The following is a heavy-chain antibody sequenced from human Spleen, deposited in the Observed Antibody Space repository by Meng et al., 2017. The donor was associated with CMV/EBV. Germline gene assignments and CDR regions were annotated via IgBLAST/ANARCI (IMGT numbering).Heavy chain of an antibody. CDR3: ARVGYSYGPYYGMDV. J-gene: IGHJ6*02. CDR1: GYTFTAYY. Sequence: SVKVSCKASGYTFTAYYMHWVRQAPGQGLEWMGRIIPILGIANYAQKFQGRVTITADKSTSTAYMELSSLRSEDTAVYYCARVGYSYGPYYGMDVWGQGTTVTVSS. CDR2: IIPILGIA. V-gene: IGHV1-69*04. D-gene: IGHD5-18*01.